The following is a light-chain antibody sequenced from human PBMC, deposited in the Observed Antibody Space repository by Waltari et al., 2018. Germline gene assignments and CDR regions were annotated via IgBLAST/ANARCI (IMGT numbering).Light chain of an antibody. CDR2: AAS. Sequence: DIQMTQSPSSLSASVGDTVTITCRASQTIGTYLIWYQQKPGKAPKLLIFAASSLQSGVPSRFSGTGSGTDFTLTISSLQPEDFATYYCQQSYTTPLTFGGGTKV. V-gene: IGKV1-39*01. CDR1: QTIGTY. CDR3: QQSYTTPLT. J-gene: IGKJ4*01.